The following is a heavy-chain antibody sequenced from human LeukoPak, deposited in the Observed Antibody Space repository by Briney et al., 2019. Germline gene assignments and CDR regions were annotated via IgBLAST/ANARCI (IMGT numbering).Heavy chain of an antibody. J-gene: IGHJ4*02. V-gene: IGHV1-18*01. D-gene: IGHD3-3*01. Sequence: ASVKVFYRASGYTFTSYGISWVRRAPGQGLECMRWISAYNDNTNYAQKNQGRVTMTQDTSTSTANMALRTLNSEDTAVYYCARDMYYDFWSGYLRDNFDYWGQGTLVTVSS. CDR2: ISAYNDNT. CDR3: ARDMYYDFWSGYLRDNFDY. CDR1: GYTFTSYG.